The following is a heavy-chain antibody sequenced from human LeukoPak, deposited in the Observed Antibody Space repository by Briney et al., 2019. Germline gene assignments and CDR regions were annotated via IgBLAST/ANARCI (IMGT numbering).Heavy chain of an antibody. CDR1: GFTFSSYG. CDR3: ARDVQYYYGMDV. CDR2: IWYDGSNK. Sequence: PGGSLRLSCAASGFTFSSYGMHWVRQAPGKGLEGVAVIWYDGSNKYYADSVKGRFTISRDNSKNTLYLQMNSLRAEDTAVYYCARDVQYYYGMDVWGQGTTVTVSS. V-gene: IGHV3-33*01. D-gene: IGHD3-10*02. J-gene: IGHJ6*02.